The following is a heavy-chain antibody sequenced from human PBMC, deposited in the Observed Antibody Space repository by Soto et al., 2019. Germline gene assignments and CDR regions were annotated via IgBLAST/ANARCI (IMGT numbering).Heavy chain of an antibody. V-gene: IGHV1-2*02. CDR1: GYTFTGYY. CDR2: INPNSGGT. D-gene: IGHD2-2*01. Sequence: QVQLVQSGAEVKKPGASVKVSCKASGYTFTGYYMHWVRQAPGQGLEWMGWINPNSGGTNYAQKFQGRVTMTRDTSISTAYMELSRLRSDDTAVYYCARGYCSSTSCYANFDYWGQGTLVTVSS. J-gene: IGHJ4*02. CDR3: ARGYCSSTSCYANFDY.